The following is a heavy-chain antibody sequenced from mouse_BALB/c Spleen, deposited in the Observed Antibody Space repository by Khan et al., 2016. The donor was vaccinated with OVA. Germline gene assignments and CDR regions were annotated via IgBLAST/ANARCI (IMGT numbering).Heavy chain of an antibody. Sequence: EVQLQQSGAELVRPGALVKLSCKASGFNIKDYYMHWMKQRPEQGLEWIGWIDPENGNSIYDPKFLGKASITADTSSNTAYLQLSSLTSEDTAVYYCARDGYSPWFAYWGQGTLVTVSA. D-gene: IGHD2-3*01. CDR2: IDPENGNS. CDR1: GFNIKDYY. CDR3: ARDGYSPWFAY. V-gene: IGHV14-1*02. J-gene: IGHJ3*01.